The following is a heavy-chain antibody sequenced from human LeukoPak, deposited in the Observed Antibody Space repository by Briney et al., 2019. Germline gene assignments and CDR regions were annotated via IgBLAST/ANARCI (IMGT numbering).Heavy chain of an antibody. J-gene: IGHJ3*02. D-gene: IGHD3-10*01. CDR3: ARGLPGTYYGSGDDAFDI. CDR2: IIPIFGTA. Sequence: SVKVSCKASGGTFSSYTISWVRQAPGQGLEWMGGIIPIFGTANYAQKFQGRVTITRNTSISTAYMELSSLRSEDTAVYYCARGLPGTYYGSGDDAFDIWGQGTMVTVSS. V-gene: IGHV1-69*05. CDR1: GGTFSSYT.